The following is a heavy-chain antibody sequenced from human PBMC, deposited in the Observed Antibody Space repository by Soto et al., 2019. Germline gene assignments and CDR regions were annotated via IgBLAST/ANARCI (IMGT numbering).Heavy chain of an antibody. D-gene: IGHD2-21*01. CDR1: GRSITTYC. V-gene: IGHV4-59*13. Sequence: PSEPLSLTCNISGRSITTYCWTGIQQSPTKGLEWIGYISYIGNTNYNPYLKSRVTISVDEPKSQFSMKMASVTAADTAMYYCASEGAGRAPINIWGQGKMVT. CDR3: ASEGAGRAPINI. J-gene: IGHJ3*02. CDR2: ISYIGNT.